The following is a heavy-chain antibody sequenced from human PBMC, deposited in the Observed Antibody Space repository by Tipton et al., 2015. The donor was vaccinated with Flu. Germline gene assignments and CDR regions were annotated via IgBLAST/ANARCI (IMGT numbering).Heavy chain of an antibody. CDR3: ARGVSALYYGMDV. D-gene: IGHD3-22*01. CDR2: INSDGSST. CDR1: GFTFSSYW. V-gene: IGHV3-74*01. Sequence: GSLRLSCAASGFTFSSYWMHWVRQAPGKGLVWVSRINSDGSSTSYADSVKGRFTISRDNAKNTLYLQMNSLRAEDTAVYYCARGVSALYYGMDVWGQGTTVTVSS. J-gene: IGHJ6*02.